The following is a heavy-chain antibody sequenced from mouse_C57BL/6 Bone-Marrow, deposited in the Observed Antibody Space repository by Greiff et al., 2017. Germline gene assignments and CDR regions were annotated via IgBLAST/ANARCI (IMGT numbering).Heavy chain of an antibody. D-gene: IGHD1-1*01. CDR2: IDPENGDT. CDR1: GFNIKDDY. Sequence: EVQLQQSGAELVRPGASVKLSCTASGFNIKDDYMHWVKQRPEQGLEWIGWIDPENGDTEYASKFQGKATITADTSSNTAYLQRSILTSEDTAVYYGTTYCDGSSYGYAMDYWGQGTSVTVSS. J-gene: IGHJ4*01. V-gene: IGHV14-4*01. CDR3: TTYCDGSSYGYAMDY.